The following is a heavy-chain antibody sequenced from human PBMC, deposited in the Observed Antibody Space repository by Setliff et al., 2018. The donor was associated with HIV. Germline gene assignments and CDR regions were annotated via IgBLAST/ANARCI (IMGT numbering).Heavy chain of an antibody. D-gene: IGHD6-19*01. V-gene: IGHV4-38-2*01. CDR3: ARRPAGAVAGGYGMDV. CDR1: NYSISSAYY. CDR2: IYHSGST. J-gene: IGHJ6*02. Sequence: SETLSLTCAVSNYSISSAYYWGWIRRPPGKGLEWIGSIYHSGSTYYNPSLKSRVTIPVETSKNQFSLKLSSVTAADTAVYYCARRPAGAVAGGYGMDVWGQGTTVTVSS.